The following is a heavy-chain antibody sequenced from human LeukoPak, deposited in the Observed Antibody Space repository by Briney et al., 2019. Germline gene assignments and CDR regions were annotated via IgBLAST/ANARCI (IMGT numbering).Heavy chain of an antibody. CDR1: GYSFTSYW. Sequence: GESLKISCKGSGYSFTSYWISWVRQMPGKGLEWMGIIYPGDSDTRYSPSFQGQVTISADKSISTAYLQWSSLKASDTAMYYCARQRGGDILTDYYNDYWGQGTLVTVSS. V-gene: IGHV5-51*01. CDR3: ARQRGGDILTDYYNDY. D-gene: IGHD3-9*01. J-gene: IGHJ4*02. CDR2: IYPGDSDT.